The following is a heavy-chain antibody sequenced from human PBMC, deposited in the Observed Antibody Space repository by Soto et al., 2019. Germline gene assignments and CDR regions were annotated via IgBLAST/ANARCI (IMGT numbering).Heavy chain of an antibody. J-gene: IGHJ4*02. D-gene: IGHD3-16*01. CDR1: GFTFSNYY. Sequence: EVQLVESGGGLVQPGGSLRLSCAASGFTFSNYYMDWVRQAPGKGLEWVGRSKNKADSYITEYAASVKGRFSISRDASKNSLYLQMNSLKTEDTAVYYCTVWCLGNDFGAAWGQGILVTVSS. V-gene: IGHV3-72*01. CDR3: TVWCLGNDFGAA. CDR2: SKNKADSYIT.